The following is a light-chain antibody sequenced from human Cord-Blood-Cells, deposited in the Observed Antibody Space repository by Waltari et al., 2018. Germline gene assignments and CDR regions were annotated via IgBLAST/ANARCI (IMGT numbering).Light chain of an antibody. CDR2: KAS. Sequence: DIQMTQSHSTLSASVGDRVTITCRASQSISSWLAWYQQKPGKAPKLLIYKASSLESGVPSRFSGSGSGTEFTLTISSLQPDDFATYYCQQYNSYCTFGQGTKVEIK. CDR1: QSISSW. J-gene: IGKJ1*01. V-gene: IGKV1-5*03. CDR3: QQYNSYCT.